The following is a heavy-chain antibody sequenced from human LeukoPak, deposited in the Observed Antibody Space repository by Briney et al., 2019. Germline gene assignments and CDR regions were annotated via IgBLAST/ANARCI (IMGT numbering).Heavy chain of an antibody. CDR2: INHSGST. J-gene: IGHJ6*03. CDR3: ARGRGSGYYLPYYYSYMDV. CDR1: GGSFSCYY. D-gene: IGHD3-22*01. V-gene: IGHV4-34*01. Sequence: SETLSLTCAVYGGSFSCYYWRWIRQPPGKGLEWIGEINHSGSTNYNPSLKRRVTISVDTSKNQFSLKLSSVTAADTAVYYCARGRGSGYYLPYYYSYMDVWGKGPTVTVSS.